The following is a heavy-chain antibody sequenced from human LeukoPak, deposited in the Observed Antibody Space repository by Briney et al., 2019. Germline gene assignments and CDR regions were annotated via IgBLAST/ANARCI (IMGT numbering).Heavy chain of an antibody. V-gene: IGHV4-31*03. CDR3: ARAHLRLQFFDY. CDR2: IYYSGST. Sequence: SQTLSLTRTVSGGSISSGGYYWSWIRQHPGKGLEWIGYIYYSGSTYYNPSLKSRVTISVDTSKNQFSLKLSSVTAADTAVYYCARAHLRLQFFDYWGQGTLVTVSS. CDR1: GGSISSGGYY. J-gene: IGHJ4*02. D-gene: IGHD5-12*01.